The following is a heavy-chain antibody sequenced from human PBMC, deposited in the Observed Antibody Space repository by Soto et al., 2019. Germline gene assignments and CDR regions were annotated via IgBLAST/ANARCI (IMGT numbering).Heavy chain of an antibody. CDR2: FFSDAER. CDR3: ARMDGDYNYYGLDV. V-gene: IGHV2-26*01. CDR1: GFSLTNGIMG. D-gene: IGHD4-17*01. J-gene: IGHJ6*02. Sequence: KSGPTLVNPTETLTLTCSFSGFSLTNGIMGVSWIRQPPGKALEWLAHFFSDAERSYSTSMQSRLNMYKDSSGSQVVLTMTNMAPADTATYFCARMDGDYNYYGLDVWGHGIAVTVSS.